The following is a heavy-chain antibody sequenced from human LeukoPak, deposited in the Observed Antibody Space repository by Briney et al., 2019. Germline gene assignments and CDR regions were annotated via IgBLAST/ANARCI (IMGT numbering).Heavy chain of an antibody. CDR3: VKPRERGQVDPGTSGYINY. CDR1: GGSISSSDYH. J-gene: IGHJ4*02. V-gene: IGHV4-39*01. D-gene: IGHD3-22*01. Sequence: SETLSLTCTVSGGSISSSDYHWDWIRQSPGKGLEWIGSINYIWSNYYNPSLESRVTISVDTCKNQFSPKMTSVAAADTAVYYCVKPRERGQVDPGTSGYINYWGQGTLVSVSS. CDR2: INYIWSN.